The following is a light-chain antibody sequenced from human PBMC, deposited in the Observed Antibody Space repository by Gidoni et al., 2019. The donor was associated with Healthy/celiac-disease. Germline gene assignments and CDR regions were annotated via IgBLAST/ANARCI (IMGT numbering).Light chain of an antibody. CDR1: QSIISW. V-gene: IGKV1-5*03. CDR3: QQYNSYSCS. CDR2: KAS. Sequence: DIQMTQSPSTLSASVRDRVTITCRASQSIISWFAWYQQKPGKAPKLLIYKASSLESGVPSSFSGSGAGTEFTLTISSLQPDDFATYNCQQYNSYSCSFGQGTKLEIK. J-gene: IGKJ2*04.